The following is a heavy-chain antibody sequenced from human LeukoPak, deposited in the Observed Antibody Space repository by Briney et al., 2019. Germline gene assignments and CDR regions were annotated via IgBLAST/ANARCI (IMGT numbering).Heavy chain of an antibody. CDR1: GYTFTGYY. J-gene: IGHJ4*02. V-gene: IGHV1-2*02. CDR3: ARGSSGYYGYFDY. D-gene: IGHD3-22*01. CDR2: INPNSGGT. Sequence: ASVKFSCKASGYTFTGYYMHWVRQAPGQGLEWMGWINPNSGGTNYAQKFQGRVTTTRDTSISTAYMELSRLRSDDTAVYYCARGSSGYYGYFDYWGQGTLVTVSS.